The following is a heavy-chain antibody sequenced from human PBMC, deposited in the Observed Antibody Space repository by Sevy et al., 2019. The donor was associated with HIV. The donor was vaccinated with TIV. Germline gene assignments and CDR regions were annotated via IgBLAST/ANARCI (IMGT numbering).Heavy chain of an antibody. Sequence: ASVKVSCKASGYTFTSYGISWVRQAPGQGLEWMGWIIAYNGNTNYAQKLQGRVTMTTDTSTSTAYMELRSLRSDDTAVYYCARQDVITGRGALFDYWGQGTLVTVSS. CDR3: ARQDVITGRGALFDY. D-gene: IGHD1-20*01. CDR2: IIAYNGNT. CDR1: GYTFTSYG. V-gene: IGHV1-18*01. J-gene: IGHJ4*02.